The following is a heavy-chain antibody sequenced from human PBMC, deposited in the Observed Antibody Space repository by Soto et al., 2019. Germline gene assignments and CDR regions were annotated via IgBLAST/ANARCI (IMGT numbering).Heavy chain of an antibody. Sequence: QVQVVESGGGVVQPGTSLRLSCAASGFTFNNYGMHWVRQAPGKGLEWEAVIWYDASHKYYADSVKGRFTISRDNSKNTLYLQMSSLRGEDTAVYYCARDKTFGGTIGSAFDSWGQGTLVTVSS. D-gene: IGHD3-16*01. CDR2: IWYDASHK. CDR1: GFTFNNYG. J-gene: IGHJ4*02. CDR3: ARDKTFGGTIGSAFDS. V-gene: IGHV3-33*01.